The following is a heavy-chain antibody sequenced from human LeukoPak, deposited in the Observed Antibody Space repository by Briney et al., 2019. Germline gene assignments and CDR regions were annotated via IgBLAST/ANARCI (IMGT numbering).Heavy chain of an antibody. D-gene: IGHD3-22*01. J-gene: IGHJ5*02. CDR1: GGSISSYY. Sequence: SETLSLTCTVSGGSISSYYWSWIRQPPGKGLEWIGYIYYSGSTNYNPSLKSRVTISVDTSKNLFSLKLSSVTAADTAVYYCERESYEYWFDPWGQGTLVTVSS. CDR3: ERESYEYWFDP. V-gene: IGHV4-59*01. CDR2: IYYSGST.